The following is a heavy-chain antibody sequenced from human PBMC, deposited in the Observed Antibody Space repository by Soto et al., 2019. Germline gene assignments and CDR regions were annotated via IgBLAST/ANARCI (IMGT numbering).Heavy chain of an antibody. CDR2: IYYSGST. Sequence: SETLSLTCTVSGGSISSYYWSWIRQPPGKGLEWIGYIYYSGSTNYNPSLKSRVTISVDTSKNQFSLKLSSVTAADTAVYYCARGIPVLRYFDWVMGDAFDIWGQGTMVTVSS. D-gene: IGHD3-9*01. V-gene: IGHV4-59*01. CDR3: ARGIPVLRYFDWVMGDAFDI. CDR1: GGSISSYY. J-gene: IGHJ3*02.